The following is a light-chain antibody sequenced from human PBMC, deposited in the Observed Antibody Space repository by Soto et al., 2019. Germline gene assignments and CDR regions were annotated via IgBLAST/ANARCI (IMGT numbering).Light chain of an antibody. CDR1: QSVGSK. J-gene: IGKJ1*01. Sequence: EIVLTQSPGTLSLSPGERATLSCRASQSVGSKLAWYRQTPGQPPRLLIYGASTRATDTPARFSGSGAGTDFTLISSRLEPVDFAVYYCQQYGSSCATFGQGTQVE. V-gene: IGKV3-20*01. CDR3: QQYGSSCAT. CDR2: GAS.